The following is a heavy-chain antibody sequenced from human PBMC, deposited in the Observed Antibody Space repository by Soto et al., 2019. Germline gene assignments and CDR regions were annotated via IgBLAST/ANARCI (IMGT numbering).Heavy chain of an antibody. V-gene: IGHV1-69*13. J-gene: IGHJ4*02. CDR1: GYTFTSYY. Sequence: SVQVSCKASGYTFTSYYMHWVRQAPGQGLEWMGGIIPIFGTANYAQKFQGRVTITADESTSTAYMELSSLRSEDTAVYYCARGPDYSSGWLFDYWGQGTLVTVSS. CDR3: ARGPDYSSGWLFDY. CDR2: IIPIFGTA. D-gene: IGHD6-19*01.